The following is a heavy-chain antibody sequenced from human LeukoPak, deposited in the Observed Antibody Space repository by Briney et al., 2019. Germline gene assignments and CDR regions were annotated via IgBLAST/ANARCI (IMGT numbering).Heavy chain of an antibody. J-gene: IGHJ4*02. CDR2: MYWVHDS. V-gene: IGHV2-5*02. D-gene: IGHD3-10*01. Sequence: SGPTLLKPSHVSTRTSSCCVFYRGTSGVGVGWIRQPPGKALEWLALMYWVHDSRYSQTLKSRLTISKYPIKSHVVLTVPTMAEVGDGTDYCAHRLGFDSRGHCLAYWGQGTLVTVSS. CDR1: VFYRGTSGVG. CDR3: AHRLGFDSRGHCLAY.